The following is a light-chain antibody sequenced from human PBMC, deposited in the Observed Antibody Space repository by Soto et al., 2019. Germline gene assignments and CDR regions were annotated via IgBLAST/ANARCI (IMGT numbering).Light chain of an antibody. J-gene: IGKJ1*01. CDR1: QSVSSY. CDR3: QQRSNWRET. Sequence: EIVLTQSPATLSLSPGERATLSCRASQSVSSYLAWYQQKPGQAPRLLIYDASNRATGIPARFSGSGSGTDFTLTISSLEPEDFADYDCQQRSNWRETFGQGTKVEIK. CDR2: DAS. V-gene: IGKV3-11*01.